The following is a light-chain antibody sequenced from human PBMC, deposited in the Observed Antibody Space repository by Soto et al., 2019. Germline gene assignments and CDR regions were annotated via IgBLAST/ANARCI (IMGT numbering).Light chain of an antibody. Sequence: QSVLTQPPSASGTPGQRVTISCSGSTSNIGRNTVNWYQQLPGTAPKLLIFGNNQRPSGVPDRFSGSKSGTSASLAISGLQSEDETDYSCAAWDDSLNGVVFGGGTKLTVL. J-gene: IGLJ2*01. V-gene: IGLV1-44*01. CDR1: TSNIGRNT. CDR2: GNN. CDR3: AAWDDSLNGVV.